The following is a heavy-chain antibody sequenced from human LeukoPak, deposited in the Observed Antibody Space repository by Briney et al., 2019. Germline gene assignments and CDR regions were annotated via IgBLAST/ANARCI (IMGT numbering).Heavy chain of an antibody. CDR1: GFTFSSYG. CDR3: AKDTREWLVHYYMDV. D-gene: IGHD6-19*01. Sequence: PGGSLRLSCAASGFTFSSYGMHWVRQAPGKGLEWVAFIRYDGSNKYYADSVKGRFTISRDNSKNTLYLQMNSLRAEDTAVYYCAKDTREWLVHYYMDVWGKGTTVTISS. J-gene: IGHJ6*03. CDR2: IRYDGSNK. V-gene: IGHV3-30*02.